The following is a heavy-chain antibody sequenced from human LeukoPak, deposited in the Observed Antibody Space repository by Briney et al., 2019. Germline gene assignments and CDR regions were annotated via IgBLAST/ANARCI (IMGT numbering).Heavy chain of an antibody. CDR3: AKSSCSSTSCSRIDY. CDR2: ISGSSKYT. J-gene: IGHJ4*02. Sequence: GGSLRLSCAASGFTFSDYYMSWIRQAPGKGLEWISYISGSSKYTNYTDSVKGRFTISRDNSKNTLYLQMNSLRAEDTAVYYCAKSSCSSTSCSRIDYWGQGTLVTVSS. CDR1: GFTFSDYY. V-gene: IGHV3-11*06. D-gene: IGHD2-2*01.